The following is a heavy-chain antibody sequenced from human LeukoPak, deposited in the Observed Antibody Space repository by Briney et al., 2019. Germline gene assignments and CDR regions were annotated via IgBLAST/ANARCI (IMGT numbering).Heavy chain of an antibody. CDR3: AREVAAAEGTINYYYGMDV. V-gene: IGHV1-2*02. J-gene: IGHJ6*02. CDR1: GYTFTGYY. D-gene: IGHD6-13*01. Sequence: ASVKVSCKASGYTFTGYYMHWVRQAPGQGLEWMGWINPNSGGTNYAQKFQGRVTMTRDTSISTAYMELSRLRSDDTAVYYCAREVAAAEGTINYYYGMDVWGQGTTVTVPS. CDR2: INPNSGGT.